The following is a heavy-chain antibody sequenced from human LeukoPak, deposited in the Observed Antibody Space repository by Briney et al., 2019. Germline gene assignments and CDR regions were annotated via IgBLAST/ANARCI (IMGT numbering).Heavy chain of an antibody. V-gene: IGHV4-39*07. CDR1: GGSISSSSYY. CDR2: IYYSGST. D-gene: IGHD3-10*01. J-gene: IGHJ5*02. CDR3: ARDRDYYGSGIWGPNWFDP. Sequence: SETLSLTCTVSGGSISSSSYYWGWIRQPPGKGLEWIGSIYYSGSTYYNPSLKSRVTISVDTSKNQFSLKLSSVTAADTAVYYCARDRDYYGSGIWGPNWFDPWGQGTLVTVSS.